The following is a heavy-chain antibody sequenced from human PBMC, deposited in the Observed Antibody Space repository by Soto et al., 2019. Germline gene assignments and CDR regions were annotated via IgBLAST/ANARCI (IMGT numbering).Heavy chain of an antibody. Sequence: ASVKVSCKASGYNFNIFCIHWVRQAPGQGPEWMGMIFPSGGRTAYAQKFQGRITVTTDTSTSTAYMELSSLRSEDTAVYYCARPHFSSSYYFDYWGQGTLVTVSS. D-gene: IGHD6-13*01. CDR2: IFPSGGRT. CDR3: ARPHFSSSYYFDY. V-gene: IGHV1-46*02. J-gene: IGHJ4*02. CDR1: GYNFNIFC.